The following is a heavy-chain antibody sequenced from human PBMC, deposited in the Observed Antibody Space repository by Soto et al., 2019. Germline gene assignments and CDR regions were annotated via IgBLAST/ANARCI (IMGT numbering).Heavy chain of an antibody. V-gene: IGHV3-48*03. D-gene: IGHD6-13*01. Sequence: GGSLRLSCAASGFTFSSYEMNCVRQAPGKGLEWVSYISSSGSTIYYADSVKGRFTISRDNAKNSLYLQMNSLRAEDTAVYYSARGGIAAAPRGYNWFDPWGQGTLVTVSS. CDR2: ISSSGSTI. CDR1: GFTFSSYE. J-gene: IGHJ5*02. CDR3: ARGGIAAAPRGYNWFDP.